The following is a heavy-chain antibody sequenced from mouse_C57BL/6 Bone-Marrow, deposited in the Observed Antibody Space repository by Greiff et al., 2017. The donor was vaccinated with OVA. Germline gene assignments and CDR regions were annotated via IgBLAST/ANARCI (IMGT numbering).Heavy chain of an antibody. CDR2: IDPSDSYT. CDR3: ARRGVYTWFAD. CDR1: GYTFTSYW. J-gene: IGHJ3*01. Sequence: VQLQQPGAELVKPGASVKLSCKASGYTFTSYWMPWVQQRPGPGLEWVGEIDPSDSYTTYNQKFKGKVTLTVDTSSSTAYRQLSSLTSEDYAVYYCARRGVYTWFADWGKGTLVTVSA. V-gene: IGHV1-50*01.